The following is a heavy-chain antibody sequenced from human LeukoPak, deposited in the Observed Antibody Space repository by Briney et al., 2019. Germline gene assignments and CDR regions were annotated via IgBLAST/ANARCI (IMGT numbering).Heavy chain of an antibody. V-gene: IGHV3-23*01. D-gene: IGHD1-1*01. CDR2: ISGSGATR. CDR1: GFTFSSYA. CDR3: ATDDKKTISEYNWFDP. J-gene: IGHJ5*02. Sequence: PGGSLRLSCAASGFTFSSYAMSWVRQAPGKGLEWVSGISGSGATRYYADSVKGRFTISRDNPKNTLYLQMNSLRAEDTAVYYCATDDKKTISEYNWFDPWGQGTLVTVSS.